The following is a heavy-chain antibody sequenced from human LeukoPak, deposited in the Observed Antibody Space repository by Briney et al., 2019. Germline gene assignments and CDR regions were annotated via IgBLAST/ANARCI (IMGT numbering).Heavy chain of an antibody. J-gene: IGHJ4*02. D-gene: IGHD3-10*01. CDR1: GGTFSTYA. CDR2: IIPLFGTA. CDR3: ARDRGSKITMVRGTLDY. Sequence: ASVKVSCKASGGTFSTYAVNWVRQAPGQGLEWMGGIIPLFGTANYAQKFQGRVTITTGESTSTAYMELSSLRSEDTAVYYCARDRGSKITMVRGTLDYWGQGTLVTVSS. V-gene: IGHV1-69*05.